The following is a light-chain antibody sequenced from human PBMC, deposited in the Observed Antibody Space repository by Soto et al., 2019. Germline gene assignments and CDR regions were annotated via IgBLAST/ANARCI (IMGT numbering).Light chain of an antibody. V-gene: IGKV3-20*01. Sequence: EIVLTQSPRTLSLSPGERATLSCSASQSVSSSYLAWYQQKPGQAPRLLIYGASSRATGIPDRFSGSGSGTDFTLTISRLEPEDFAVYYCQQYGSSPTWTFGQGTKVDIK. CDR3: QQYGSSPTWT. J-gene: IGKJ1*01. CDR1: QSVSSSY. CDR2: GAS.